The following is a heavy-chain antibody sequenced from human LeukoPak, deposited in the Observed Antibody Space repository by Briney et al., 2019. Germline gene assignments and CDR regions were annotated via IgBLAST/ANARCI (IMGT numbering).Heavy chain of an antibody. J-gene: IGHJ4*02. V-gene: IGHV3-33*01. CDR1: GFSLETYG. CDR2: FWHDGINK. Sequence: GGSLRLSCAASGFSLETYGMHRVRQAPGKGLEWVAVFWHDGINKYYPDSVKGRFTISRDTSRNMVYLEMHDLRAEDTAVYYCWGGGGGWGPFDYWGQGTLVTVSS. CDR3: WGGGGGWGPFDY. D-gene: IGHD3-16*01.